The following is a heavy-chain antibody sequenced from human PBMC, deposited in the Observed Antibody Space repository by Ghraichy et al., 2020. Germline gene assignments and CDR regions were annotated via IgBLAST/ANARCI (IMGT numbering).Heavy chain of an antibody. J-gene: IGHJ6*02. V-gene: IGHV1-24*01. Sequence: ASVKVSCKVSGYTLTELSMHWVRQAPGKGLEWMGGFDPEDGETIYAQKFQGRVTMTEDTSTDTAYMELSSLRSEDTAVYYCATAYGGITMVRGTHPYYGMDVWGQGTTVTVSS. CDR3: ATAYGGITMVRGTHPYYGMDV. D-gene: IGHD3-10*01. CDR1: GYTLTELS. CDR2: FDPEDGET.